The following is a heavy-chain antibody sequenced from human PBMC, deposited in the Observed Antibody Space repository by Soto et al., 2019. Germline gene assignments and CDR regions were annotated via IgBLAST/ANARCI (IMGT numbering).Heavy chain of an antibody. Sequence: PSETLSRTCAVYGGSFSGYYWSWIRQPPVKGLEWIGEINHSGSTNYNPSLKSRVTISVDTSKNQFSLKLSSVTAADTAVYYCARGDRPLGGYYYYMDVWGKGTTVTVSS. D-gene: IGHD6-6*01. V-gene: IGHV4-34*01. J-gene: IGHJ6*03. CDR2: INHSGST. CDR1: GGSFSGYY. CDR3: ARGDRPLGGYYYYMDV.